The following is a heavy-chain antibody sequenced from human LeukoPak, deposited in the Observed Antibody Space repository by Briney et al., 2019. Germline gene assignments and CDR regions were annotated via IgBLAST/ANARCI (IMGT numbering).Heavy chain of an antibody. CDR3: AKWGDYDILTGYYDPDY. CDR1: GFTLSNYA. J-gene: IGHJ4*02. Sequence: GGSLRLSCAASGFTLSNYAMYWVRQAPGKGLEWVSAVSGRDDSTYYADSVKGRFTISRDTSKSTLYLQMNGLRVEDTAVYYCAKWGDYDILTGYYDPDYWGQGTLVTVSS. D-gene: IGHD3-9*01. V-gene: IGHV3-23*01. CDR2: VSGRDDST.